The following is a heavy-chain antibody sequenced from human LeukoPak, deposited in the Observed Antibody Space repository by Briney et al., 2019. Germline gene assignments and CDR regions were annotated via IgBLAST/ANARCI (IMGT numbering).Heavy chain of an antibody. CDR3: AREIVGAIKSYFDY. J-gene: IGHJ4*02. CDR1: GFTVSGNY. CDR2: IYPNGYT. D-gene: IGHD1-26*01. Sequence: GGSLRLSCAASGFTVSGNYMNWVRQAPGKGLEWVSIIYPNGYTYYADSVKGRFTISRGNAENSLYLQMYSLRAEDTAVYYCAREIVGAIKSYFDYWGQGTLVTASS. V-gene: IGHV3-53*01.